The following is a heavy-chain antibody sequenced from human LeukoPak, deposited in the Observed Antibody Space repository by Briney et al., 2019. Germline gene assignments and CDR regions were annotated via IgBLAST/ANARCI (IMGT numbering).Heavy chain of an antibody. CDR3: AKRWIPIYFDY. D-gene: IGHD5-18*01. CDR2: IWYDGSNK. V-gene: IGHV3-33*06. CDR1: GFTFSSYG. Sequence: GRSLRLSCAASGFTFSSYGMHWVRQAPGKGLEWVAVIWYDGSNKYYADSVKGRFTISRDNSKNTLYLQMNSLRAEDTAVYYCAKRWIPIYFDYWGQGTLVTVSS. J-gene: IGHJ4*02.